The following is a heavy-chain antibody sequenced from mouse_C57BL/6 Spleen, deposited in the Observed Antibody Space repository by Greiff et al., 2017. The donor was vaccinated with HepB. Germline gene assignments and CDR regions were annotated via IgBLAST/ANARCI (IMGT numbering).Heavy chain of an antibody. CDR1: GFTFSSYG. D-gene: IGHD1-1*01. CDR2: ISSGGSYT. Sequence: EVKLVESGGDLVKPGGSLKLSCAASGFTFSSYGMSWVRQTPDKRLEWVATISSGGSYTYYPDSVKGRFTISRDNAKNTLYLQMSSLKSEDTAMYYCASIIYYYGIGAMDYWGQGTSVTVSS. CDR3: ASIIYYYGIGAMDY. J-gene: IGHJ4*01. V-gene: IGHV5-6*02.